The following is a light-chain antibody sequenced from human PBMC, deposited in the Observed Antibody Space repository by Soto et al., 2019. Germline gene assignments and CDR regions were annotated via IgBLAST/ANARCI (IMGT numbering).Light chain of an antibody. J-gene: IGKJ5*01. Sequence: EIVLTQSPCTLSLSAGERATLSCRASQSVSTSYLAWYQQKPGQAPRLLIYDASNRATGIPARFSGSGFGTESTLTISSLKSEDFAVYYCQQYKNWPLFGQGTRLEIK. CDR1: QSVSTSY. V-gene: IGKV3-11*01. CDR3: QQYKNWPL. CDR2: DAS.